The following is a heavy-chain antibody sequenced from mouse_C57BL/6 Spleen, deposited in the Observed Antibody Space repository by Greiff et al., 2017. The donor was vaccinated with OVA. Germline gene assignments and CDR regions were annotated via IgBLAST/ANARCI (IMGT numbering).Heavy chain of an antibody. CDR1: GFSLSTFGMG. Sequence: QVTLKVCGPGILQPSQTLSLTCSFSGFSLSTFGMGVGWIRQPSGKGLEWLAHIWWDDDKYYNPALKSRLTISKDTSKNQVFLKIANVDTADTATYYCARTFYYYGSSLYWYFDVWGTGTTVTVSS. J-gene: IGHJ1*03. CDR3: ARTFYYYGSSLYWYFDV. V-gene: IGHV8-8*01. CDR2: IWWDDDK. D-gene: IGHD1-1*01.